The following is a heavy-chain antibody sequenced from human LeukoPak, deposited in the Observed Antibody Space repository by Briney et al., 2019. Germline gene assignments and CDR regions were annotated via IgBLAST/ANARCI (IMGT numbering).Heavy chain of an antibody. D-gene: IGHD3-16*01. CDR2: IYYSGST. V-gene: IGHV4-30-4*01. Sequence: SQTLSLTCTGSGGSISSGDYYWRWIRQPPGKGLEWIGYIYYSGSTYYNPSLKSRVTISVDTSKNQFSLKLSSVTAADTAVYYCARGDRYVYGMDVWGKGTTVTVSS. CDR1: GGSISSGDYY. CDR3: ARGDRYVYGMDV. J-gene: IGHJ6*04.